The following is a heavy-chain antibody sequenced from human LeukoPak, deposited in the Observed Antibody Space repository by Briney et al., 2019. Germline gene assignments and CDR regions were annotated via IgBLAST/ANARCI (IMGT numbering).Heavy chain of an antibody. Sequence: SSETLSLTCTVSGGSISSYYWSWIRQPPGKGLEWIGYIYYSGSTNYNPSLKSRVTISVDTSKNQFSLKLSSVTAADTAVYYCARVGGSNYYYYGMDVWGQGTTVTVSS. J-gene: IGHJ6*02. V-gene: IGHV4-59*01. CDR1: GGSISSYY. D-gene: IGHD3-10*01. CDR3: ARVGGSNYYYYGMDV. CDR2: IYYSGST.